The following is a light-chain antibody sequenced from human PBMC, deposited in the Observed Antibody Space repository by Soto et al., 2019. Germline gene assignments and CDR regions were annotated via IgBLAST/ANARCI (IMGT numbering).Light chain of an antibody. V-gene: IGKV3-20*01. CDR2: GAS. Sequence: EIVLTQSPGTLSLSPGERATLSCRASQSVSSSYVAWYQQKPGQAPRLLIYGASSRATGIPDRFSGSGSETDFTLNISRLEPEDFAVYYCQQYGSSPLTFGGGTRVEIK. CDR3: QQYGSSPLT. J-gene: IGKJ4*01. CDR1: QSVSSSY.